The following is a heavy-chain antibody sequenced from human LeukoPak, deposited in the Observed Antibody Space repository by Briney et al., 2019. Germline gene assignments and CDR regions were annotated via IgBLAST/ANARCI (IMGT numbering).Heavy chain of an antibody. Sequence: EPGGSLRLSCAASGCTVNSNYMSWVRQAPGKGLEWVSVIYSGGSTYYADSVQGRFTISRDNSKNTLYLQMNSLRAEDTAVYYCASDASMVRGVWFDYWGQGTLVTVSS. CDR2: IYSGGST. V-gene: IGHV3-53*01. D-gene: IGHD3-10*01. CDR1: GCTVNSNY. J-gene: IGHJ4*02. CDR3: ASDASMVRGVWFDY.